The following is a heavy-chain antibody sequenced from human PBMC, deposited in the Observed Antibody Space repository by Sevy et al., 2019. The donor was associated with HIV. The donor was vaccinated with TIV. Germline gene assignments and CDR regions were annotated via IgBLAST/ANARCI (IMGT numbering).Heavy chain of an antibody. CDR1: GFTFSSYG. CDR3: ARDLEFYDNGDYGPAFMPDY. V-gene: IGHV3-33*01. J-gene: IGHJ4*02. D-gene: IGHD4-17*01. Sequence: GGSLRLSCAASGFTFSSYGMHWVRQAPGKGLDWVALIWFDGSNTYYSDSVKGRFTISRDIAKNTLHLQMNSLRGEDTAVYYCARDLEFYDNGDYGPAFMPDYWGQGTLVTVSS. CDR2: IWFDGSNT.